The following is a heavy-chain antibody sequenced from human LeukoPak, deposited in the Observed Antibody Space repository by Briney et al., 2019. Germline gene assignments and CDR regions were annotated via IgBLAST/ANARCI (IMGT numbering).Heavy chain of an antibody. CDR2: IYYSGST. V-gene: IGHV4-39*01. D-gene: IGHD1-26*01. CDR1: GGSISSSSYY. Sequence: SETLSLTCTVSGGSISSSSYYWVWIRQPPGKGLEWIGSIYYSGSTYYNPSLKSRVTISVDTSKNQFSLKLRSVTAADTAVYYCARGSGSYYIWDAFDIWGQGTMVTVSS. J-gene: IGHJ3*02. CDR3: ARGSGSYYIWDAFDI.